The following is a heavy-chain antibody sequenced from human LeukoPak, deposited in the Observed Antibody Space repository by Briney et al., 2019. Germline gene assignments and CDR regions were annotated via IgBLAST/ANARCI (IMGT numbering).Heavy chain of an antibody. J-gene: IGHJ4*02. V-gene: IGHV4-59*01. CDR3: ARVTIFGVVGN. D-gene: IGHD3-3*01. CDR2: IYYSGST. Sequence: SETLSLTCTVSGGSISSYYWSWIRQPPGKGLEWIGYIYYSGSTNYNPSLKSRVTISIDTSKNQFSLKLSSVTAADTAVYYCARVTIFGVVGNWGQGTLVTVSS. CDR1: GGSISSYY.